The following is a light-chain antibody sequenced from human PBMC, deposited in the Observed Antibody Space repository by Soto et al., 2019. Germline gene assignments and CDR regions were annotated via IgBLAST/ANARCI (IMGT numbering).Light chain of an antibody. CDR3: HQYGSSVRT. J-gene: IGKJ2*01. CDR1: QSVSSNY. CDR2: DAS. V-gene: IGKV3-20*01. Sequence: EPVLTQSPDTLSLPPGERATLSCRASQSVSSNYLAWYQQKPGQAPRLLIYDASSRATGIPDRFSGSGSGTDFTLTISRLDPEDFAVYYCHQYGSSVRTFGQGTKLEIK.